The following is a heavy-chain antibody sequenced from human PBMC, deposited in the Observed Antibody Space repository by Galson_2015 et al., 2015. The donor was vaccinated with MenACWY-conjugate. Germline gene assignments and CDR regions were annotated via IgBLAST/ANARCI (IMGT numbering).Heavy chain of an antibody. V-gene: IGHV2-70*04. CDR1: GFSLSTSGMR. CDR2: IDWDDDK. D-gene: IGHD6-19*01. CDR3: ARGYSSGWYGGYYFDY. Sequence: PALVKPTQTLTLTCTFSGFSLSTSGMRVSWIRQPPGKALEWLARIDWDDDKFYSTSLKTRLTISKDTSKNQVVLTMTNMDPVDTATYYCARGYSSGWYGGYYFDYWGQGTLVTVSS. J-gene: IGHJ4*02.